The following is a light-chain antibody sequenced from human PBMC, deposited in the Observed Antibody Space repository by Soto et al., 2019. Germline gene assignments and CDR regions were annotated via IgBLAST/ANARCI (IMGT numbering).Light chain of an antibody. CDR1: QSLSSW. J-gene: IGKJ1*01. V-gene: IGKV1-5*01. CDR3: QQSKSYPWT. CDR2: DAS. Sequence: DIQMTQSPSTLSASVGDRVTITCRASQSLSSWLAWYQQKPGKAPNLLIYDASNLESAVPSRFRGSESGTHFTLTISRLQPDDFAAYYCQQSKSYPWTFGQGTKVEI.